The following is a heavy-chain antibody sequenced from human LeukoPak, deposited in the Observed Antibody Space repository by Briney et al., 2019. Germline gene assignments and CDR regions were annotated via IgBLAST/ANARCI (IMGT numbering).Heavy chain of an antibody. CDR1: SGTISTSSYY. J-gene: IGHJ4*02. V-gene: IGHV4-39*01. D-gene: IGHD5-18*01. CDR3: ARRAYSYGQGLYSDY. Sequence: SETLSLNCTVSSGTISTSSYYWRWIRQPPEKGLECIGSIYYSGSAYYDPPLKSRVTISVDTSKNQFSLKLSSVTAADTAVYYCARRAYSYGQGLYSDYWGQGTLVTVSS. CDR2: IYYSGSA.